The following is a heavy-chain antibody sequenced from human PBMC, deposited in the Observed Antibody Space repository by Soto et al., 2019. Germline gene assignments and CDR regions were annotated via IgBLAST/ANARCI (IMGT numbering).Heavy chain of an antibody. D-gene: IGHD3-22*01. V-gene: IGHV1-18*01. CDR1: GYTFTSYG. CDR3: ARDLKYYYDSSGYYCDY. Sequence: QVQLVQSGAEVKKPGASVKVSCKASGYTFTSYGISWVRQAPGQGLEWMGWISAYNGNTNYAQKLQGRVTMTTDTSTSTAYMELRSLRPDDTAVYYCARDLKYYYDSSGYYCDYWGQGTLVTVSS. CDR2: ISAYNGNT. J-gene: IGHJ4*02.